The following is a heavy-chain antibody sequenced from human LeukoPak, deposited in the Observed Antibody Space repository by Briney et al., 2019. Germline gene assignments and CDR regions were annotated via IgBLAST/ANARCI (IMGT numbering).Heavy chain of an antibody. CDR2: IYTSGST. D-gene: IGHD1-26*01. V-gene: IGHV4-4*07. CDR3: ARENSGSYREFDY. Sequence: SETLSLTCTVSGDSMRSYYWSWIRQPAGKGLEWIGRIYTSGSTNYNASLKSRVSMSVDTSKNQFSLKLSSVTAADTAVFYCARENSGSYREFDYWGQGTLVTVSS. CDR1: GDSMRSYY. J-gene: IGHJ4*02.